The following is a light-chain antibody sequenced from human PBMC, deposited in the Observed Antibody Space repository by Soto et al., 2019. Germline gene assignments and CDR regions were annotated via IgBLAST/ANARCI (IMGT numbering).Light chain of an antibody. CDR2: DAS. Sequence: DIPMTQSASTLSASLGDRVTITWRASQSISSWLAWYQQKPGKAPNLLIYDASSLESGVPSRFSGSGSGTEFNLTISSLQTDDFATYYCQHYNSYSEAFGQGTKVDIK. CDR3: QHYNSYSEA. J-gene: IGKJ1*01. V-gene: IGKV1-5*01. CDR1: QSISSW.